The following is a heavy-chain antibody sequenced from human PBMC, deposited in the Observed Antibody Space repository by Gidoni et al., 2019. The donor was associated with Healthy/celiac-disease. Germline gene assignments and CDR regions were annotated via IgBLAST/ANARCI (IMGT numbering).Heavy chain of an antibody. J-gene: IGHJ4*02. Sequence: QVQLVQSGAEVKKPGSSVKVSCKVSGATFSSYAISWVRQAPGEGLEWLGRIIPIYGTANYAQKFQGRVTITADKSTSTACMELSSLRSGDTAVYYCARSWGWIQLPLDYWGQGTLVTVSS. CDR1: GATFSSYA. CDR3: ARSWGWIQLPLDY. V-gene: IGHV1-69*06. CDR2: IIPIYGTA. D-gene: IGHD5-18*01.